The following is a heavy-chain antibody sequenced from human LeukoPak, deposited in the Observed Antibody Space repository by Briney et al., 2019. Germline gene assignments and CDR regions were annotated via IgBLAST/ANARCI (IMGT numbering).Heavy chain of an antibody. Sequence: ASVKVSCKASGYTFTIYYMHWVRQAPGQGLEWMGIINPSGGSTSYAQKLQGRVTMTRDTSTSTVYMELSSLRSEDTAVYYCARDLQDYETFGYWGQGTLVTVSS. CDR1: GYTFTIYY. CDR2: INPSGGST. V-gene: IGHV1-46*01. CDR3: ARDLQDYETFGY. J-gene: IGHJ4*02. D-gene: IGHD4-17*01.